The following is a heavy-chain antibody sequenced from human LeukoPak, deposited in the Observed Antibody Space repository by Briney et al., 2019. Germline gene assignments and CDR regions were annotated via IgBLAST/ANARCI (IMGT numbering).Heavy chain of an antibody. J-gene: IGHJ4*02. CDR3: ARGPLLGDDYDPPFRY. Sequence: SETLSLTCTVSGGSISSGNYHWSWIRQPAGKGLEWIGRIYTGGSTNYNPSFKSRVTISIDKSKNQFSLKLTSVTAADSAVYYCARGPLLGDDYDPPFRYWGQGTLVTVSS. D-gene: IGHD4/OR15-4a*01. CDR1: GGSISSGNYH. V-gene: IGHV4-61*02. CDR2: IYTGGST.